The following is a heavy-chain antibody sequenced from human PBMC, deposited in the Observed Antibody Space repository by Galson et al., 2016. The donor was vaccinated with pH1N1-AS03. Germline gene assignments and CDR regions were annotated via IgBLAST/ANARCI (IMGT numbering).Heavy chain of an antibody. D-gene: IGHD6-6*01. CDR2: INPYSTNT. J-gene: IGHJ4*02. CDR1: GYNFVTYG. Sequence: SVKVSCKASGYNFVTYGITWVRQGPGQGLEWMGWINPYSTNTNYAKKVQDRVTMTADKSTTTAHLDLRNLGSDDTAVYYCARVVAGRPFLIDYWGQGTLVIVSS. CDR3: ARVVAGRPFLIDY. V-gene: IGHV1-18*01.